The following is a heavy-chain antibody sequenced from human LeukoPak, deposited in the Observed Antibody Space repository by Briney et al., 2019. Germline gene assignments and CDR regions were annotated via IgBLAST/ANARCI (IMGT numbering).Heavy chain of an antibody. CDR1: GGSISSYY. D-gene: IGHD3-10*01. J-gene: IGHJ6*02. CDR3: ARDMVRGVIGNYYYYGMDV. Sequence: SETLSLTCTVSGGSISSYYWSWIRQPPGKGLEWIGYIYYSGSTNYNPSLKSRVTISVDTSKNQFSLKPSSVTAADTAVYYCARDMVRGVIGNYYYYGMDVWGQGTTVTVSS. V-gene: IGHV4-59*01. CDR2: IYYSGST.